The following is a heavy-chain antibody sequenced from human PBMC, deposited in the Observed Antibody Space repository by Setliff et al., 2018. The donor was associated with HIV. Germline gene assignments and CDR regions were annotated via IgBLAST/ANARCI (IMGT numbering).Heavy chain of an antibody. J-gene: IGHJ4*02. CDR2: IYTSGST. V-gene: IGHV4-61*09. D-gene: IGHD5-18*01. CDR3: AAWGPRYSYAPYFFDS. CDR1: GGSISSGNYY. Sequence: PSETLSLTCNVSGGSISSGNYYWSWIRLPAGKGLEWVGHIYTSGSTNYNPSLKSRVTILVDMSKNQFSLKLSSVTAADTAVYYCAAWGPRYSYAPYFFDSWGQGTLVTVS.